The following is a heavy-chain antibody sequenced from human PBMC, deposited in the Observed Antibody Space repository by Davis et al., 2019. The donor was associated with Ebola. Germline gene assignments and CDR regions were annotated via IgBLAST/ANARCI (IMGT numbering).Heavy chain of an antibody. Sequence: PSETLSLTCAASGFTFSSYGMHWVRQAPGKGLEWVAVISYDGSNKYYADSVKGRFTISRDNSKNTLYLQMNSLRAEDTAVYYCAKSGLSFGVVKYHYGMDVWGKGTTVTVSS. CDR3: AKSGLSFGVVKYHYGMDV. D-gene: IGHD3-3*01. J-gene: IGHJ6*04. CDR1: GFTFSSYG. V-gene: IGHV3-30*18. CDR2: ISYDGSNK.